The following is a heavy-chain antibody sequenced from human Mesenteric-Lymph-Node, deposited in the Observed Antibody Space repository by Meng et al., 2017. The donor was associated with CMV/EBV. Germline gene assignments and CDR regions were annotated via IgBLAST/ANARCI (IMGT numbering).Heavy chain of an antibody. Sequence: SFSGYYESWIRQPPGKGLEWIGEINHSGSTNYSPSLRSRVTISVDTSKNQFSLKLSSVTAADTAVYYCARDYYYGSGSYYKSRWFDPWGQGTLVTVSS. J-gene: IGHJ5*02. CDR1: SFSGYY. CDR2: INHSGST. CDR3: ARDYYYGSGSYYKSRWFDP. D-gene: IGHD3-10*01. V-gene: IGHV4-34*01.